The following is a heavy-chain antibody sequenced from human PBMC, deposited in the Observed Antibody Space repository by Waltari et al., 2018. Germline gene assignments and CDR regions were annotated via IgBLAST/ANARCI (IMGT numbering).Heavy chain of an antibody. J-gene: IGHJ6*03. Sequence: EVQLVESGGVVVQPGGSLRLSCAASGFTFDDYAMHWVRQAPGKGLEWVALISWDGGSTYYADSVKGRFTISRDNSKNSLYLQMNSLRAEDTALYYCAKAPGGSSSYYMDVWGKGTTVTISS. CDR2: ISWDGGST. CDR1: GFTFDDYA. CDR3: AKAPGGSSSYYMDV. V-gene: IGHV3-43D*03. D-gene: IGHD6-6*01.